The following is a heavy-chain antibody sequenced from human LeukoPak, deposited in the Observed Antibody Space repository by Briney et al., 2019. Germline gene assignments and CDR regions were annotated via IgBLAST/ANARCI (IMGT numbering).Heavy chain of an antibody. CDR2: IIPIFGTA. CDR1: GGTFSSYA. Sequence: GASVKVSCKASGGTFSSYAISWVRQAPGQGLEWMEGIIPIFGTANYAQKFQGRVTITADESTSTAYMELSSLRSEDTAVYYCAREFYSRSYWGSRDAFDIWGQGTMVTVSS. CDR3: AREFYSRSYWGSRDAFDI. D-gene: IGHD1-26*01. J-gene: IGHJ3*02. V-gene: IGHV1-69*13.